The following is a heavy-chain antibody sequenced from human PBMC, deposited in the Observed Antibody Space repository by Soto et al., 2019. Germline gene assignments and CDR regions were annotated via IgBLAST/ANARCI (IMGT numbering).Heavy chain of an antibody. CDR1: GYSFTTYW. Sequence: GESLKISCKASGYSFTTYWIGWVRQMPGKGLEWMGIIYPGDFDTRYSPSFQGQVTISVDKSISTAYLQWSSLQASDTAIYYCARAGGGYCRSTSCYLFDPWGQGTLVTVSS. CDR3: ARAGGGYCRSTSCYLFDP. CDR2: IYPGDFDT. D-gene: IGHD2-2*01. J-gene: IGHJ5*02. V-gene: IGHV5-51*01.